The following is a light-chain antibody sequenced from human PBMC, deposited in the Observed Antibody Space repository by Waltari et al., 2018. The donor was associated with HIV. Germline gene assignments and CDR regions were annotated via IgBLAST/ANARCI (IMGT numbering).Light chain of an antibody. V-gene: IGLV1-44*01. CDR3: AAWDDNMNGWV. Sequence: SVLPQPPSASGTTGQRVTISCSRSRSNIASHTVNGNQQLPGPAPKLLIYINNQRPSVIPDRFSASKSGTSASLAISGLQSEDEADYYCAAWDDNMNGWVFGGGTKLTVL. CDR1: RSNIASHT. J-gene: IGLJ3*02. CDR2: INN.